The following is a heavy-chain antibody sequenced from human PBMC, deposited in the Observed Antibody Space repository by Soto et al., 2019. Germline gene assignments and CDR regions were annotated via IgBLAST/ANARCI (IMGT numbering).Heavy chain of an antibody. V-gene: IGHV1-2*04. D-gene: IGHD2-2*01. Sequence: VIEWMVWLNPNSGGTNYEQKYKGWIPMTRDASSSTAYMELSRLRSDDTAVYYCARDAYCSSTSCYYYYMAVWGKGTTVTVSS. CDR2: LNPNSGGT. CDR3: ARDAYCSSTSCYYYYMAV. J-gene: IGHJ6*03.